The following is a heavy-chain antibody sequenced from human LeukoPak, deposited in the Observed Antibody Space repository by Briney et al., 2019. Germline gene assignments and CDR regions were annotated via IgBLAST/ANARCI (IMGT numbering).Heavy chain of an antibody. J-gene: IGHJ4*02. CDR3: AKDLLLDTAMVQGLFDY. V-gene: IGHV3-30*02. CDR1: GFTFSSYG. CDR2: IRYDGSNK. D-gene: IGHD5-18*01. Sequence: GGSLRLSCAASGFTFSSYGMHWVRQAPGKGLEWVAFIRYDGSNKYYADPVKGRFTISRDNSKNTLYLQMNSLRAEDTAVYYCAKDLLLDTAMVQGLFDYWGQGTLVTVSS.